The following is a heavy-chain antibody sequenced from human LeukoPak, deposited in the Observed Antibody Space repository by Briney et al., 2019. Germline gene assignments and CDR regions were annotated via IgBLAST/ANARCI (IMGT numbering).Heavy chain of an antibody. J-gene: IGHJ4*02. CDR3: ARPPWGYYYGSGSYFFDY. CDR1: GYTFTSYG. D-gene: IGHD3-10*01. V-gene: IGHV1-18*01. Sequence: ASVKVSCKAFGYTFTSYGISWVRQAPGQGLERMGWISAYNGNTNYAQKLQGRVTMTTDTSTSTAYMELRSLRSDDTAVYYCARPPWGYYYGSGSYFFDYWGQGTLVTVSS. CDR2: ISAYNGNT.